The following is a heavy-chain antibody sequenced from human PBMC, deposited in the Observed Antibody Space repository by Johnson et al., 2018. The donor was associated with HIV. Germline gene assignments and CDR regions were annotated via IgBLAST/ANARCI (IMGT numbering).Heavy chain of an antibody. CDR1: GFTVRSNY. V-gene: IGHV3-66*01. CDR3: ARMTTTVSHHDAFDI. J-gene: IGHJ3*02. D-gene: IGHD4-17*01. Sequence: VQLVESGGGLVQPGGSLRLSCAASGFTVRSNYMSWVRQAPGKGLEWVSLIYSGDTTYYADSVKDRFTISRDNSKNTLYLQMNSLRAEDTAVYYCARMTTTVSHHDAFDIWGQGTMVTVSS. CDR2: IYSGDTT.